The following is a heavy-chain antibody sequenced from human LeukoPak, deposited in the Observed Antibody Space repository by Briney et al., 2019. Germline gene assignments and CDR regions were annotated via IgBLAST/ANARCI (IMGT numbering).Heavy chain of an antibody. CDR2: ISSSSSYI. CDR3: ARGTTVTTSWFDP. D-gene: IGHD4-17*01. CDR1: GFTFSSYS. J-gene: IGHJ5*02. V-gene: IGHV3-21*01. Sequence: GRSLRLSCAASGFTFSSYSMNWGRQAPGKGLEWVSSISSSSSYIYYADSVKGRFTISRDNAKNSLYLQMNSLRAEDTAVYYCARGTTVTTSWFDPWGQGTLVTVSS.